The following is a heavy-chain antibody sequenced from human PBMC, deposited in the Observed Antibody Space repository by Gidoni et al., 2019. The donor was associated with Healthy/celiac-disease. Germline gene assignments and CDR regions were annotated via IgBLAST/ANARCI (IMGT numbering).Heavy chain of an antibody. CDR2: IYPGDSDT. V-gene: IGHV5-51*01. J-gene: IGHJ4*02. CDR1: VYSWTSYW. CDR3: ARHAAGLENSDY. Sequence: EVQLAQSGAEVKTPGESLMLSCQGPVYSWTSYWTGWVRQMPGKGLEWMGIIYPGDSDTRYSPSFQGQVTISADKSISTAYLQWSSRKASDTAMYYCARHAAGLENSDYWGQGTLVTVSS. D-gene: IGHD1-1*01.